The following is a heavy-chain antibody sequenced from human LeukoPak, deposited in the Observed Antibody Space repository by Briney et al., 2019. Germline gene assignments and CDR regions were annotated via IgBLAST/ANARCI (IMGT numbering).Heavy chain of an antibody. CDR3: ARNYYYDSSGSITEGGMDV. CDR2: INHSGST. CDR1: GGSFSGYY. J-gene: IGHJ6*02. V-gene: IGHV4-34*01. Sequence: SETLSLTCAVYGGSFSGYYWSWIRQPPGKGLEWIGEINHSGSTNYNPSLKSRVNISVDTSKNQFSLKLSSVTAADTAVYYCARNYYYDSSGSITEGGMDVWGQGTTVTVSS. D-gene: IGHD3-22*01.